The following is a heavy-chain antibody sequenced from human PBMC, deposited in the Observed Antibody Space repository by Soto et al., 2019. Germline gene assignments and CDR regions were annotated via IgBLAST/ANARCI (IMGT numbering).Heavy chain of an antibody. CDR2: ISSSSSYI. CDR3: ARDGGSSYDFWSGYDAFDI. D-gene: IGHD3-3*01. Sequence: GSLRLSCAASGFTFSSYSMNWVRQAPGKGLEWVSSISSSSSYIYYADSVKGRFTISRDNAKNSLYLQMNSLRAEDTAVYYCARDGGSSYDFWSGYDAFDIWGQGTMVTVSS. J-gene: IGHJ3*02. CDR1: GFTFSSYS. V-gene: IGHV3-21*01.